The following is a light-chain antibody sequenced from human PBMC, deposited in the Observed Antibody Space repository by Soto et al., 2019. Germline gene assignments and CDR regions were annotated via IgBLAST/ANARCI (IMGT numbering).Light chain of an antibody. CDR3: QQTYFALRT. CDR2: TSS. Sequence: DIQMTQSQSSLSASVGDRVTITCRASEGISQNVNWYQQTPGKAPKLLIYTSSNIQSGLPSRFSGSGSGTDFTLTISGLRPEDFATYFCQQTYFALRTFGQGTKVEIK. J-gene: IGKJ1*01. V-gene: IGKV1-39*01. CDR1: EGISQN.